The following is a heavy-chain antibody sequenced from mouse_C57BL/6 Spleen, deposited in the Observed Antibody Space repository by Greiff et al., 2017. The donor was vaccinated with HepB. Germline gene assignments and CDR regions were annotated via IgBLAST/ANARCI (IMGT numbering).Heavy chain of an antibody. D-gene: IGHD2-1*01. CDR3: ARDGNYDWYFDV. J-gene: IGHJ1*03. Sequence: QVQLLQPGSELVKPGASVKLSCKASGFTFSSYWMYWVKQRPGQGLEWIGNINTSNGGNNYSEKFKSKATMTVDKTSSQAYMQLSSLTSEDSAVYYSARDGNYDWYFDVWGTGTTVTVSS. CDR2: INTSNGGN. CDR1: GFTFSSYW. V-gene: IGHV1-53*01.